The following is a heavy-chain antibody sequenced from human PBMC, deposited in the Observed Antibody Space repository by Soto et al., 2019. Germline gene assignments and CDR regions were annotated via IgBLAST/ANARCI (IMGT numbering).Heavy chain of an antibody. J-gene: IGHJ4*02. CDR2: ISGSGGST. CDR3: AKVNGDIVAVVAATPVDY. D-gene: IGHD2-15*01. V-gene: IGHV3-23*01. Sequence: GGSLRLSCAAPGFTFSSYAMSWVRQAPGKGLEWVSAISGSGGSTYYADSVKGRFTISRDNSKNTLYLQMNSLRAEDTAVYYCAKVNGDIVAVVAATPVDYWGQGTLVTVSS. CDR1: GFTFSSYA.